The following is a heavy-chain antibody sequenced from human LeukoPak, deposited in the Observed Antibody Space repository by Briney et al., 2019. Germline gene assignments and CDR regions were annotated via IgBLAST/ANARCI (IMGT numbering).Heavy chain of an antibody. CDR3: ARTMTTSDYGMDV. Sequence: GASVKVSCKASGYIFTGYFMHWVRQAPGQGLEWMGWINPNSGGTNYAQKFQGRVTMTRDTSISTAYVELSRLRSDDTAVYYCARTMTTSDYGMDVWGQGTTVTVSS. V-gene: IGHV1-2*02. J-gene: IGHJ6*02. CDR1: GYIFTGYF. CDR2: INPNSGGT. D-gene: IGHD4-11*01.